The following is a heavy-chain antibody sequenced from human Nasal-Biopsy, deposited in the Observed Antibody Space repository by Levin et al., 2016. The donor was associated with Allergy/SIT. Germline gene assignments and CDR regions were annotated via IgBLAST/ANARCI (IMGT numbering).Heavy chain of an antibody. V-gene: IGHV3-30*02. CDR3: AKDTVIDVYYGSGGEDAFDM. J-gene: IGHJ3*02. D-gene: IGHD3-10*01. Sequence: DSVKGRFTVSRDNSKNTLHLQLNSLRAEDTAVYYCAKDTVIDVYYGSGGEDAFDMWGQGTMVTVSS.